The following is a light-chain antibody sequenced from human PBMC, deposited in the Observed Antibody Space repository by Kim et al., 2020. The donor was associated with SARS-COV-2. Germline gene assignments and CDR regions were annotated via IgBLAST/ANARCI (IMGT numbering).Light chain of an antibody. CDR1: KLGDKY. V-gene: IGLV3-1*01. CDR2: QDS. Sequence: SVSPGPQASITCSGDKLGDKYACWYQQKPGQSPVLVIYQDSKRPSGIPERFSGSNSGNTATLTISGTQAMDEADYYCQAWDSSTVVFGGGTQLTVL. CDR3: QAWDSSTVV. J-gene: IGLJ2*01.